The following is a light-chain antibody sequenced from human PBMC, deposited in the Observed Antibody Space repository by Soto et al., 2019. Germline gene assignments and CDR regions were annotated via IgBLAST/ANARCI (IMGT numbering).Light chain of an antibody. CDR2: DFT. Sequence: QSVLTQPRSVSGSPGQSVTISCTGTSSDVAGYRYVSWYQQHPGKAPKVIIYDFTQRPSGVPDRFSGSKSGNAASLTISGLQAPDEAAYSCCSYAGSHTKYVFGSGTKGTAL. CDR1: SSDVAGYRY. J-gene: IGLJ1*01. V-gene: IGLV2-11*01. CDR3: CSYAGSHTKYV.